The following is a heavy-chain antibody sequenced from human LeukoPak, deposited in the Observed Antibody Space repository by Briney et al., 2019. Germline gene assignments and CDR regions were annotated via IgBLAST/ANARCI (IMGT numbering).Heavy chain of an antibody. V-gene: IGHV3-33*01. CDR2: TWYDGSNK. CDR3: ARGYYGRDPRMAFDI. D-gene: IGHD4-17*01. J-gene: IGHJ3*02. Sequence: PGTSLRLSCAASGFTFSNFGMHWVRQAPDKGLEWVAATWYDGSNKYYADSVKGRFTISRDNSKNTLYLQMNSLRAEDTAVYYCARGYYGRDPRMAFDIWGQGTMVTVSS. CDR1: GFTFSNFG.